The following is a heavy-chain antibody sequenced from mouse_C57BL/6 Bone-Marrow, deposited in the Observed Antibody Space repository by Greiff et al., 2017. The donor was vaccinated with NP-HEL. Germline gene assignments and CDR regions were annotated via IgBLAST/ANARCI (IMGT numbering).Heavy chain of an antibody. D-gene: IGHD4-1*02. CDR2: ISDGGSYT. V-gene: IGHV5-4*03. Sequence: EVKVVESGGGLVKPGGSLKLSCAASGFTFSSYAMSWVRQTPEKRLEWVATISDGGSYTYYPDNVKGRFTISRDNAKNNLYLQMSHLKSEDTAMYYCVPLNWDWNAMDYWGQGTSVTVSS. CDR1: GFTFSSYA. J-gene: IGHJ4*01. CDR3: VPLNWDWNAMDY.